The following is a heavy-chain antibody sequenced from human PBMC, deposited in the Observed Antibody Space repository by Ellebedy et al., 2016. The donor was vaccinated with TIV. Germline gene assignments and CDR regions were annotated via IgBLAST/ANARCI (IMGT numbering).Heavy chain of an antibody. CDR3: ARGRLGQYCTNGVCLQGIDY. D-gene: IGHD2-8*01. Sequence: AASVKVSCKASGCTFSSYAISWVRQAAGQGLAWRGGFIPIFGTANYAQKFQGRVTITADKTTRTVYMELSSLRSEDTAIYYCARGRLGQYCTNGVCLQGIDYWGQGTLVTVSS. CDR1: GCTFSSYA. CDR2: FIPIFGTA. J-gene: IGHJ4*02. V-gene: IGHV1-69*06.